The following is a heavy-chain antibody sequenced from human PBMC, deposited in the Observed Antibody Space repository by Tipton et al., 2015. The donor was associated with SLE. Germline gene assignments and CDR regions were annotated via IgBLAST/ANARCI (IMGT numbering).Heavy chain of an antibody. V-gene: IGHV4-31*03. J-gene: IGHJ3*02. CDR1: GGSISSGGYY. Sequence: TLSLTCTVSGGSISSGGYYWTWIRQLPGKGLEWIGYIYYSGSTYYNPSLESRLTISIDTSKNQFSLKLSSVTAADTAVYYCAQAHLWGSYRYASDIWGQGTMVTVSS. CDR3: AQAHLWGSYRYASDI. D-gene: IGHD3-16*02. CDR2: IYYSGST.